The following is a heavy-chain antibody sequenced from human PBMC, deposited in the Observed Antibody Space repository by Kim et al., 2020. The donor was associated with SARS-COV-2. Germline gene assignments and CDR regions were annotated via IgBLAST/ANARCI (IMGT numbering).Heavy chain of an antibody. J-gene: IGHJ4*02. Sequence: TSYADSGRGRFTSSRANAKNTLYLQMNSLRAEDTAVYYCARDGGAGFFDYWGQGTLVTVSS. V-gene: IGHV3-74*01. CDR2: T. CDR3: ARDGGAGFFDY. D-gene: IGHD3-16*01.